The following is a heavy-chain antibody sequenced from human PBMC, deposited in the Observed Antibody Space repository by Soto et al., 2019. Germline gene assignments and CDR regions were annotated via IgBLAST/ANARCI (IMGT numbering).Heavy chain of an antibody. CDR1: GITFSNVR. CDR3: TTDYGWAFDI. Sequence: EVQLVASGGGLVKPGESLRLSCAGSGITFSNVRMTWVRQAPGTGLEWLGRIKSKTDGGTADYPAAVKGRFTISRDDPKNMLYLQLNSLKPEGTAVYYCTTDYGWAFDIWGQGTMVTVSS. V-gene: IGHV3-15*01. D-gene: IGHD4-17*01. J-gene: IGHJ3*02. CDR2: IKSKTDGGTA.